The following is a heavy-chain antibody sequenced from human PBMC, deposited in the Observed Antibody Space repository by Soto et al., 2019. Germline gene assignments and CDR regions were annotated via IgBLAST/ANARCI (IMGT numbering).Heavy chain of an antibody. CDR2: ISGSGGST. J-gene: IGHJ6*02. Sequence: EVQLLESGGGLVQPGGSLRLSCAAAGFTFSSYAMSWVRQGPGQGLEWVSAISGSGGSTYYADSVKGRFTISRDNSKNTLYLQMNSLRAEDTAVYYCAKGSWVPDPTIYYYYYGMDVWGQGTTVTVSS. CDR1: GFTFSSYA. V-gene: IGHV3-23*01. D-gene: IGHD1-26*01. CDR3: AKGSWVPDPTIYYYYYGMDV.